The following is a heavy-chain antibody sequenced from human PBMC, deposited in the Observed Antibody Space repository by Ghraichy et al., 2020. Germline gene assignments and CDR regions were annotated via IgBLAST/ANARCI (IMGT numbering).Heavy chain of an antibody. D-gene: IGHD6-19*01. CDR1: GFAFSSYA. Sequence: GGSLRLSCAASGFAFSSYAMSWVRQAPGKGLEWVSLISDSGAGTYYVDSVRGRFTISRDNSKHTLYLQMNSLRAEDTAVYYCAKSFGTGSGWSDYWGQGTLVTVSS. CDR3: AKSFGTGSGWSDY. V-gene: IGHV3-23*01. CDR2: ISDSGAGT. J-gene: IGHJ4*02.